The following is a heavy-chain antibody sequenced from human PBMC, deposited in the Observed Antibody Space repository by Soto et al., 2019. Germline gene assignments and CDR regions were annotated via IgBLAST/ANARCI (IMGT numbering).Heavy chain of an antibody. CDR1: GFSFSIFA. CDR2: ISASGGST. Sequence: EVQLLESGGGLVQPGGSLRLSCAASGFSFSIFAMSWVRQAPGKGLEWVSSISASGGSTFYADSVRGRFTISRDNSKNTLYLQMNSLTPEDTAVYYCARLPNGVCSWGQGTLVSVSS. D-gene: IGHD2-8*01. V-gene: IGHV3-23*01. CDR3: ARLPNGVCS. J-gene: IGHJ5*02.